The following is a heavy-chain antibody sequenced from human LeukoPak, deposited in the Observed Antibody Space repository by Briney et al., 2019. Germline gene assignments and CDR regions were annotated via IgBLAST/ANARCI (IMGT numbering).Heavy chain of an antibody. CDR3: AKGPFYDILTGYYFDY. J-gene: IGHJ4*02. CDR2: ITGAGGTT. D-gene: IGHD3-9*01. Sequence: TGGSLRLSCAASGFTFSNYAMSWVRQAPGKGLEWVSTITGAGGTTYYADSVKGRFAISRDNSKSTLYLQMNSLRAEDTAVYYCAKGPFYDILTGYYFDYWGQGTLVTVSS. CDR1: GFTFSNYA. V-gene: IGHV3-23*01.